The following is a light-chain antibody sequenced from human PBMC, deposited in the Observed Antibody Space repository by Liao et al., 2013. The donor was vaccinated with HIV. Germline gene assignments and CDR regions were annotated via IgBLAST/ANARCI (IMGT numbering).Light chain of an antibody. Sequence: SYELTQPPSVSVSPGQTATITCSGDKVGDKYVSWNQQRPGQSPVLVIYQGTKRPSGIPERFSASNSGNTATLTITRAQVGDEADYHCHVWDSGIVVFGGGTKVTVL. CDR3: HVWDSGIVV. CDR1: KVGDKY. J-gene: IGLJ2*01. CDR2: QGT. V-gene: IGLV3-1*01.